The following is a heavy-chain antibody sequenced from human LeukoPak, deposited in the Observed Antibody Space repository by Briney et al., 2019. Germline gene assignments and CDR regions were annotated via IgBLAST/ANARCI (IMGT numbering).Heavy chain of an antibody. CDR2: IIPILGIA. D-gene: IGHD2-2*01. Sequence: ASVKVSCKASGGTFSSYAISWVRQAPGQGLEWMGRIIPILGIANYAQKFQGRVTITADKFTSTAYMELSSLRSEDTAVYYCATTPIRYCSSTSRPGRAAEYFQHWGQGTLVTVSS. V-gene: IGHV1-69*04. J-gene: IGHJ1*01. CDR1: GGTFSSYA. CDR3: ATTPIRYCSSTSRPGRAAEYFQH.